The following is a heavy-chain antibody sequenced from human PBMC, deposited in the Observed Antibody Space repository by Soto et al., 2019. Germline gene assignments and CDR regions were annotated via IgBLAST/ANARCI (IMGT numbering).Heavy chain of an antibody. V-gene: IGHV4-39*01. CDR1: GGSISSSSYY. Sequence: QLQLQESGPGLVKPSETLSLTCTVSGGSISSSSYYWGWIRQPPGKGLEWIGRIYYSGSTYYNPSXXXRXSISVDPSKTQFSLKLSSVTAADTAVYYCATLWGQDWGQGTLVTVSS. D-gene: IGHD3-10*01. CDR3: ATLWGQD. J-gene: IGHJ4*02. CDR2: IYYSGST.